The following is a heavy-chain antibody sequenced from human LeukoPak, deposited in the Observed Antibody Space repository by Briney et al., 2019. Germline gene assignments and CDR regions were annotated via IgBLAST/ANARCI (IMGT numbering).Heavy chain of an antibody. CDR2: IRHVGSNE. J-gene: IGHJ6*02. CDR3: AKEIVGVKKDV. V-gene: IGHV3-30*02. CDR1: GFAFSTYG. Sequence: GGSLRLSCAASGFAFSTYGMHWVRQAPGKGLEWVAFIRHVGSNEYYADSVRGRFAISRDNSQNTLHLQMNSLRAEDTAVYYCAKEIVGVKKDVWGQGTTVTVSS. D-gene: IGHD1-26*01.